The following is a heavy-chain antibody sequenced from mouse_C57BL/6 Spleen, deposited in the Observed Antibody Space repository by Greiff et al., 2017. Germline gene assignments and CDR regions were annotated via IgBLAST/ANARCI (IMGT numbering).Heavy chain of an antibody. V-gene: IGHV5-17*01. CDR1: GFTFSDYG. D-gene: IGHD1-1*01. J-gene: IGHJ4*01. CDR3: ASYYGSSYWRMDY. Sequence: DVHLVESGGGLVKPGGSLKLSCAASGFTFSDYGMHWVRQAPEKGLEWVAYISSGSSTIYYADTVKGRFTISRDNAKNTLFLQMTSLRSEDTAMYYCASYYGSSYWRMDYWGQGTSVTVSS. CDR2: ISSGSSTI.